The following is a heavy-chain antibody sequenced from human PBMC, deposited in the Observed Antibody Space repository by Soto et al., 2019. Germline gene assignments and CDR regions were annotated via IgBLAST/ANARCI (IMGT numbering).Heavy chain of an antibody. J-gene: IGHJ4*02. CDR2: IWYDGSNK. CDR1: GFTFSSYG. D-gene: IGHD3-22*01. CDR3: ARDSISYYDSSGYYFDY. V-gene: IGHV3-33*01. Sequence: GGSLRLSCAASGFTFSSYGMHWVRQAPGKGLEWVAVIWYDGSNKYYADSVKGRFTISRDNSKNTLYLQMSGLRAEDTAVYYCARDSISYYDSSGYYFDYWGQGTLVTVSS.